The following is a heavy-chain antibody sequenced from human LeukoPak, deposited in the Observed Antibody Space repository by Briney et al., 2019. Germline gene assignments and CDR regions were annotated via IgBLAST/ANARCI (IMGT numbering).Heavy chain of an antibody. D-gene: IGHD2-2*01. J-gene: IGHJ5*02. CDR2: TYYRSTWYN. CDR1: GDSVSSNSVT. Sequence: SQTLSLTCAISGDSVSSNSVTWNWIRQSPSRGLEWLGRTYYRSTWYNDYAVSVRGRITVNPDTSKNQFSLHLNSVTPEDTAVYYYARRLTQYDCFDPWGQGILVTVSS. V-gene: IGHV6-1*01. CDR3: ARRLTQYDCFDP.